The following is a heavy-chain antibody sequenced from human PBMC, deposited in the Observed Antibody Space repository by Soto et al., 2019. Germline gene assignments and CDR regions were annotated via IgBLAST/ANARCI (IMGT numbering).Heavy chain of an antibody. J-gene: IGHJ6*02. Sequence: SETLSLTCAVYGGSFSGYYWSWIRQPPGKGLEWIGEINHSGSTNYNPSLKSRVTISVDTSKNQFSLKLSSVTAADTAVYYCASVGPWFGEFHYYYYGMDVWGQGTTVTVSS. V-gene: IGHV4-34*01. CDR2: INHSGST. CDR1: GGSFSGYY. D-gene: IGHD3-10*01. CDR3: ASVGPWFGEFHYYYYGMDV.